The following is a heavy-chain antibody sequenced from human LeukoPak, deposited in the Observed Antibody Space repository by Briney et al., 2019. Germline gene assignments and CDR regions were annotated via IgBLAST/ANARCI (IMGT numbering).Heavy chain of an antibody. J-gene: IGHJ4*02. CDR2: IYISGRT. D-gene: IGHD5-18*01. V-gene: IGHV4-4*07. CDR3: AREASDTAMATYYFDY. CDR1: GGSISTYY. Sequence: SETLSLTCTVSGGSISTYYWSWIRQPAGKGLEWIGRIYISGRTNYNPSLQSRVTMSVDTSRTQFSLKLRSGTAADTAVYYCAREASDTAMATYYFDYWGQGTLVTVSS.